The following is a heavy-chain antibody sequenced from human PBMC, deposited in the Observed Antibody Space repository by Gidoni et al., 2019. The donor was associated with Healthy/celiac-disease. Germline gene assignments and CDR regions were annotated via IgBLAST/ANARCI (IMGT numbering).Heavy chain of an antibody. V-gene: IGHV4-39*01. Sequence: QLQLQESGPGLVKPSETLSLTCTVSGCSIGSSSYYWGWILQPPGKGLEWIGSIYYSGSTYYNPSLKSRVTISVDTSKNQFSLKLSSVTAADTAVYYCASRPIAAAGTFDYWGQGTLVTVSS. CDR1: GCSIGSSSYY. CDR2: IYYSGST. J-gene: IGHJ4*02. CDR3: ASRPIAAAGTFDY. D-gene: IGHD6-13*01.